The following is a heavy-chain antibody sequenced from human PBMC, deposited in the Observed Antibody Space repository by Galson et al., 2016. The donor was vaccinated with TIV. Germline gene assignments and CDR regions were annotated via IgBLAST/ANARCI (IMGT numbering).Heavy chain of an antibody. J-gene: IGHJ6*02. D-gene: IGHD3-22*01. Sequence: SLRLSCAASGFSFSIFAMTWVRQAPGMGLEWVSAISGGGGSTYYADSVKGRFTISRDNPKNTLFLQMNSLRAEDTAIYYCTKVPSSGFSYYYGLDVWGQGTTVIVPS. V-gene: IGHV3-23*01. CDR1: GFSFSIFA. CDR2: ISGGGGST. CDR3: TKVPSSGFSYYYGLDV.